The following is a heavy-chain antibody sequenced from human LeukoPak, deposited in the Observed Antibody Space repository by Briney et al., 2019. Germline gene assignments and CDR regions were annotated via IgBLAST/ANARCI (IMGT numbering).Heavy chain of an antibody. CDR1: GFTFSRYS. Sequence: PGGSLRLSCAASGFTFSRYSMNWVRQAPGKGLEWVSSITSSSSYIYYADSVKGRFTISRDNAKNSLYLQMNNLRAEDTAVYYCARTSGWYPYFDYWGQGTLVTVSS. CDR2: ITSSSSYI. CDR3: ARTSGWYPYFDY. V-gene: IGHV3-21*04. J-gene: IGHJ4*02. D-gene: IGHD6-19*01.